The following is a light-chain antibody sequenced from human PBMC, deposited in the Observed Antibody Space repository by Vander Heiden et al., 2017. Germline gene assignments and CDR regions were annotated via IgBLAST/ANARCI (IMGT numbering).Light chain of an antibody. J-gene: IGKJ3*01. CDR1: QRISSW. V-gene: IGKV1-5*03. CDR2: KAS. Sequence: DIQMTQSPSTLSASVGDRVTITCRASQRISSWLAWYQQKPGKAPKLLIYKASSLESGVPSRFSGSGSGTEFTLTISSLQPDDFATYYCQQYNSYWGTFGPGTKVDIK. CDR3: QQYNSYWGT.